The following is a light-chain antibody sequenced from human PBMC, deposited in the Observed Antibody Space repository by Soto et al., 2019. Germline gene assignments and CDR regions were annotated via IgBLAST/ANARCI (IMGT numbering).Light chain of an antibody. J-gene: IGKJ4*01. CDR1: QDITSY. CDR3: QQNCDYPST. V-gene: IGKV1-9*01. Sequence: IQLTQSPSSLSASVGDSVTITCRASQDITSYLAWYQQKPGKAPNLLIYGASNLQSGLPSRFSGSGSGTDFTLTISSLQAEDFASYYCQQNCDYPSTFGGGTKVDIK. CDR2: GAS.